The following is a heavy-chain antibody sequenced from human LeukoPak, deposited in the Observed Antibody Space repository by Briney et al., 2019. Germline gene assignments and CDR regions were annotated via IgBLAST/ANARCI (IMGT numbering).Heavy chain of an antibody. D-gene: IGHD3-9*01. CDR2: ISAYNGNT. J-gene: IGHJ4*02. CDR3: ARAGYDILTLAPDPANDY. Sequence: GASVKVSCKASGYTFTRYDISWVRQAPGQGLEWMGRISAYNGNTNYAQKLQGRVTMTTDTSTSTAYMELRSLRSDDTAVYFCARAGYDILTLAPDPANDYWGQGTLVTVSS. CDR1: GYTFTRYD. V-gene: IGHV1-18*01.